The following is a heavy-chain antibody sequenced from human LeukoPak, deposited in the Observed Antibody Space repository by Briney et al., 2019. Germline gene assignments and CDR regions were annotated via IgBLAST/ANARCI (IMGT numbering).Heavy chain of an antibody. CDR3: AKDLRNIHYLDY. CDR1: EFTFSSYG. CDR2: ISYDGSNK. Sequence: GRSLRLSCAASEFTFSSYGMHWVRQAPGKGLEWVAVISYDGSNKYYADSVKGRFTISRDNSKNTLYLQMNSLRAEDTAVYYCAKDLRNIHYLDYWGQGTLVTVSS. J-gene: IGHJ4*02. V-gene: IGHV3-30*18. D-gene: IGHD1-14*01.